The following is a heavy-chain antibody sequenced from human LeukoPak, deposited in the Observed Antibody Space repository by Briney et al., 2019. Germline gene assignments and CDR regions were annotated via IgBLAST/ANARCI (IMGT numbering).Heavy chain of an antibody. CDR2: ISAYNGNT. V-gene: IGHV1-18*01. CDR3: ARDSNYYGSGSYWGYYYYYGMDV. J-gene: IGHJ6*02. D-gene: IGHD3-10*01. CDR1: GYTXTSYG. Sequence: GASVKASCKASGYTXTSYGISWVRQAPGQGLEWMGWISAYNGNTNYAQKLQGRVTMTTDTSTSTAYMELRSLRSDDTAVYYCARDSNYYGSGSYWGYYYYYGMDVWGQGTTVTVSS.